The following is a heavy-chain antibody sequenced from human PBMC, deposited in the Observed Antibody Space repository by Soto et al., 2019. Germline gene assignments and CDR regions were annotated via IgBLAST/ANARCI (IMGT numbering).Heavy chain of an antibody. J-gene: IGHJ4*02. D-gene: IGHD2-2*01. CDR2: IYYTGST. CDR1: GGSISSYY. V-gene: IGHV4-59*12. CDR3: ARVPDY. Sequence: SETLSLTCTVSGGSISSYYWTWIRQPPGKGLEWIAYIYYTGSTNFNPSLKSRVTISIDRSKNQFSLKLSSVTAADTAVYYCARVPDYWGQGILVTVSS.